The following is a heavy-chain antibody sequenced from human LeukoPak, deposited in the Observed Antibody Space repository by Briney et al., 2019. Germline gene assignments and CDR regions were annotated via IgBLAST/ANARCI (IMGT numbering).Heavy chain of an antibody. CDR1: GGSFSGYY. D-gene: IGHD2-15*01. V-gene: IGHV4-34*01. CDR3: ARGSRGGDIVLVVAATYFDY. Sequence: SETLSLTCAVYGGSFSGYYWSWIRQPPGKGLEWIGEINHSGITNYNPSLKRRVTISVDTSKNQFFLKLSSVADADTAVYYGARGSRGGDIVLVVAATYFDYWGQGTLVTVSS. J-gene: IGHJ4*02. CDR2: INHSGIT.